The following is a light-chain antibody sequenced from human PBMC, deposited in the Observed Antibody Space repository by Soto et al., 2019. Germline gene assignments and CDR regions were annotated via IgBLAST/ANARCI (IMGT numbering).Light chain of an antibody. V-gene: IGKV3-15*01. J-gene: IGKJ2*01. Sequence: EIVMTQSPATLSVSPGERATLSCRASQSVSSNLAWYQQKPGQAPRLLIYGASTRATGIPARFSGSGSGTEFTLTISSLLSEDFAVYYYQQYNNWPPGTFGQGTKLEIK. CDR1: QSVSSN. CDR2: GAS. CDR3: QQYNNWPPGT.